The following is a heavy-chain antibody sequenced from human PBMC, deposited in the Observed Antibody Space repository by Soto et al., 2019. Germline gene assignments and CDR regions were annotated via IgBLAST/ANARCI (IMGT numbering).Heavy chain of an antibody. J-gene: IGHJ4*02. CDR3: ARIDYYGSGSKTIDY. Sequence: QVQLQESGPGLVKPSGTLSLTCAVSGGSISSSNWWSWVRQPPGKGLEWIGEIYHSGSTNYNPSLKSRVTLSVDKSKNPFSLKLSSVTAADTAVYYCARIDYYGSGSKTIDYWGQGTLVTVSS. CDR2: IYHSGST. V-gene: IGHV4-4*02. D-gene: IGHD3-10*01. CDR1: GGSISSSNW.